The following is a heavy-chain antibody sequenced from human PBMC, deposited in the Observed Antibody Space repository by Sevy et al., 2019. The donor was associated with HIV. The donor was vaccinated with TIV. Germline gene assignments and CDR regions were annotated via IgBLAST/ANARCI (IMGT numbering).Heavy chain of an antibody. Sequence: GGSLRLSCAASGFTLRNYAVNWVRQAPGKGLEWVSAAVGVDDTTYYADSVKGRFIISRDDSKNTLYLQMTSPTAEDTAVYFCAKGTANAGYYFDYWGRGTLVTVSS. CDR3: AKGTANAGYYFDY. CDR1: GFTLRNYA. D-gene: IGHD1-7*01. J-gene: IGHJ4*02. V-gene: IGHV3-23*01. CDR2: AVGVDDTT.